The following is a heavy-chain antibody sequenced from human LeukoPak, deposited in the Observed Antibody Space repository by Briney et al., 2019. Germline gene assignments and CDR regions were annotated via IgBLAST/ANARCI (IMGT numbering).Heavy chain of an antibody. CDR1: GFTFDDYG. CDR3: ARLLRYFDPPRD. D-gene: IGHD3-9*01. CDR2: ISSSGGST. J-gene: IGHJ4*02. V-gene: IGHV3-23*01. Sequence: PGGSLRLSCAASGFTFDDYGMSWVRQAPGKGLEWVSAISSSGGSTYYADSVKGRFTISRDYSKNTLYLQLNSLRAEDRAVYYCARLLRYFDPPRDWGQGTLVTVSS.